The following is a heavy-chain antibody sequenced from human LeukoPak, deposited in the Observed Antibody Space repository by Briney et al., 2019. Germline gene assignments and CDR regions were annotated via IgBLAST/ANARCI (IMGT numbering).Heavy chain of an antibody. CDR3: ARAGRRVVGTITYYNGMDV. Sequence: GGSLRLSCAASGFTFSTYVMHWVRQAPGKGLEWVTGTWYDGKNKYYTDSVKGRFTISRDNSKNTLYLQMNSLRAEDSAVYYCARAGRRVVGTITYYNGMDVWGQGTTVTDSS. D-gene: IGHD5-12*01. J-gene: IGHJ6*02. CDR1: GFTFSTYV. CDR2: TWYDGKNK. V-gene: IGHV3-33*01.